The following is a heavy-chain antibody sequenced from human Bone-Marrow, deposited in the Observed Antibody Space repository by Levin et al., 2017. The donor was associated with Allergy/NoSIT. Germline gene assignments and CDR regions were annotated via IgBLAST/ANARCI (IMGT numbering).Heavy chain of an antibody. CDR1: GFTFSDYH. CDR3: VRQTADYGGAFDI. Sequence: SCAASGFTFSDYHLSWIRQAPGKGLEWISYISVSATTIFYADSVKGRFTISRDNAKESLYLQLNSLRAEDTAVYFCVRQTADYGGAFDIWGQGTTVIVSS. D-gene: IGHD4-17*01. V-gene: IGHV3-11*01. CDR2: ISVSATTI. J-gene: IGHJ3*02.